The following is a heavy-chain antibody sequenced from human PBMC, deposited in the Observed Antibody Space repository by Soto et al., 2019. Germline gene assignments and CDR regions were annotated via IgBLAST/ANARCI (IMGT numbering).Heavy chain of an antibody. Sequence: GESLKISCKGSGYSFTNYWIGWVRQMHGKGLEWMGIIYPGDSDTRYSPSFQGQVTISADKSTNTAYLQWGSLKASDTAMYYCAKLDASRATCCAGPYIWLVPLGEGTLVTVSS. CDR3: AKLDASRATCCAGPYIWLVP. V-gene: IGHV5-51*01. J-gene: IGHJ5*02. CDR1: GYSFTNYW. CDR2: IYPGDSDT. D-gene: IGHD3-9*01.